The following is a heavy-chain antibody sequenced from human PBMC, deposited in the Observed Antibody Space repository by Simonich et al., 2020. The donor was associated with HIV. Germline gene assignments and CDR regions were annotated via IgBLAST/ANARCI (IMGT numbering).Heavy chain of an antibody. CDR1: GYSISSDYY. V-gene: IGHV4-28*01. D-gene: IGHD3-22*01. CDR2: IYYSGST. J-gene: IGHJ3*02. Sequence: QVQLQESGPGLVKPSETLSLTCAVSGYSISSDYYWSWIRQPPGKVLEWSGYIYYSGSTHANPTLKSRVTMSVDTSKNQFSLKLSSVTAADTAVYYCARRNWDDSSGYYRDAFDIWGQGTMVTVSS. CDR3: ARRNWDDSSGYYRDAFDI.